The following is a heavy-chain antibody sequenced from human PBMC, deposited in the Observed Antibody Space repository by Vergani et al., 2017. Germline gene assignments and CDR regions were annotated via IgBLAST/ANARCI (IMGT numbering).Heavy chain of an antibody. CDR1: GFTFSSYA. V-gene: IGHV3-23*01. CDR2: ISGSGGST. D-gene: IGHD2-2*01. Sequence: EVQLLESGGGLVQPGGSLRLSCAASGFTFSSYAMSWVRQAPGKGLEWVSAISGSGGSTYYADSVKGRFTISRDNSKNTLYLQMNSLRAEDTAVYYCEKTPKDIVVVPAAPYFDIWGQGTMVTVSS. CDR3: EKTPKDIVVVPAAPYFDI. J-gene: IGHJ3*02.